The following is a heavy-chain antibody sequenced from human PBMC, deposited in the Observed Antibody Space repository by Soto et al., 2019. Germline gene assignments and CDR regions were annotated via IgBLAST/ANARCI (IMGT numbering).Heavy chain of an antibody. J-gene: IGHJ4*02. CDR1: GYTFSAYY. Sequence: QVQLVQSGAEVKKVGASVKVSCKTSGYTFSAYYVHWARLAPGRGFQWLGWINPSNEITAFSQFFEGRVTMTRDTSTTTVHMELNSLTSDDTAVYYCMRGGWGDSPIDYWGQGTQVTVSS. CDR3: MRGGWGDSPIDY. CDR2: INPSNEIT. D-gene: IGHD2-15*01. V-gene: IGHV1-2*02.